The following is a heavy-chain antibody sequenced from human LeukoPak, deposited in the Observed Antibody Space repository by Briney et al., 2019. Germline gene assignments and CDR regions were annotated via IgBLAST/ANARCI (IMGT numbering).Heavy chain of an antibody. CDR3: ASLSYYDLSGYFY. D-gene: IGHD3-22*01. Sequence: ASVKVSCKASGYTFTSYCMHWVRQAPGQGLEWMGIINPSGGSTSYAQKFQGRVTMTRDTSTSTGYMELSGLTSDDTAVYYCASLSYYDLSGYFYWGQGTLVTVSS. J-gene: IGHJ4*02. CDR1: GYTFTSYC. V-gene: IGHV1-46*01. CDR2: INPSGGST.